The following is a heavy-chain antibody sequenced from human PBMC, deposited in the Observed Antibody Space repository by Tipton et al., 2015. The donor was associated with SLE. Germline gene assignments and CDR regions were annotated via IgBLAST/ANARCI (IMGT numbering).Heavy chain of an antibody. CDR2: ISWNSGNI. V-gene: IGHV3-9*01. J-gene: IGHJ3*02. CDR1: GFTFDDYA. D-gene: IGHD2-2*01. CDR3: AKGGGCNSTVCYDAFDI. Sequence: SLRLSCAASGFTFDDYAMSWVRQTPGKGLEWVSGISWNSGNIGYADSVKGRFTISRDNAKRSLYLQMNSLRTEDTALYYCAKGGGCNSTVCYDAFDIWGQGTTVTVSS.